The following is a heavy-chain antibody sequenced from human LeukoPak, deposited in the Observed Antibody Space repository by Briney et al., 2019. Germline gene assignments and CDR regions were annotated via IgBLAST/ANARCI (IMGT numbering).Heavy chain of an antibody. CDR1: GFSVSRNY. D-gene: IGHD3-10*01. J-gene: IGHJ4*02. V-gene: IGHV3-53*01. CDR2: FYSGGST. CDR3: ARDSYYGSGSYYRYTFDY. Sequence: GGSLRLSCAASGFSVSRNYMSWVRQAPGKGLEWVSVFYSGGSTYYEDSVKGRFTISRDNSKNTLYLQMNSLRAEDTAVYYCARDSYYGSGSYYRYTFDYWGQGTLVTVSS.